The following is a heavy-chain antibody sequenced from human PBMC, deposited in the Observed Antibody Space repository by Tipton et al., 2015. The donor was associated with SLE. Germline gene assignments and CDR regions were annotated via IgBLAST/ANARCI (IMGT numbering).Heavy chain of an antibody. Sequence: TLSLTCTVSGGSISSYYWSWIRQPPGKGLEWIGYIYYSGSTNYNPSLKSRVTISVDTSKNQFSLKLSSVTAADTAVYYCARARRQPRGYYYYYTDVWGKGTTVTVSS. CDR1: GGSISSYY. V-gene: IGHV4-59*01. CDR3: ARARRQPRGYYYYYTDV. J-gene: IGHJ6*03. CDR2: IYYSGST.